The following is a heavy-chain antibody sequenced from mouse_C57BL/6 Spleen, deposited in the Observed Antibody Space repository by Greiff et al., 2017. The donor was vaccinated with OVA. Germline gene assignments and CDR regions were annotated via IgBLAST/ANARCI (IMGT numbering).Heavy chain of an antibody. D-gene: IGHD1-1*01. CDR3: TTSITRGFDY. Sequence: EVQLQESGAELVRPGASVKLSCTASGFNIKDYYMHWVKQRPEQGLEWIGRIDPEDGDTDYAPKFQGKATMTADTSSNPAYLQLSSLTSEDTAVYYCTTSITRGFDYWGQGTTLTVSS. CDR1: GFNIKDYY. J-gene: IGHJ2*01. CDR2: IDPEDGDT. V-gene: IGHV14-1*01.